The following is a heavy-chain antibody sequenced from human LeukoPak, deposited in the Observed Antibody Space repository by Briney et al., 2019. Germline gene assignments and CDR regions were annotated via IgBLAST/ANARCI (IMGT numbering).Heavy chain of an antibody. J-gene: IGHJ4*02. CDR2: ISSSSSYI. CDR3: ARDYYDSSGYAY. V-gene: IGHV3-21*01. Sequence: PGGSLRLSCAASGFTFSSYSMNWVRQAPGKGREWVSSISSSSSYIYYADSVKGRFTISRNNAKNSLYLQMNSLRAEDTAVYYCARDYYDSSGYAYWGQGTLVTVSS. D-gene: IGHD3-22*01. CDR1: GFTFSSYS.